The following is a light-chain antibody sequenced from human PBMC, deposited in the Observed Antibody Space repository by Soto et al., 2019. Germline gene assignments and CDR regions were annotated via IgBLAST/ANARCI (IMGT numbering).Light chain of an antibody. J-gene: IGKJ4*01. CDR3: QQRFNWPPLT. Sequence: EIVLTQSPATLSLSPGDRATLSCRASQSIGDYLAWYQQKPGQAPRLLIYDASNRAAGVPARFSGSGSGADFTLTISSLEPEDFAVYYCQQRFNWPPLTFGGGTKVEI. CDR1: QSIGDY. CDR2: DAS. V-gene: IGKV3-11*01.